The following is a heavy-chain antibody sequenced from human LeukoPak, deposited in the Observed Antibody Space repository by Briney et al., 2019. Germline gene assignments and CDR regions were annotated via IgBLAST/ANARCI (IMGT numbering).Heavy chain of an antibody. V-gene: IGHV3-7*01. Sequence: GGSLRLSCAASGFTFSNYWMTWVRQAPGKGLEWVANIKQDGSEKYYVDSVKGRFTISRDNAKNSLYLQMNSLRAEDTAVYYCASNVLRYFDWLLLNWGQGTLVTVSS. D-gene: IGHD3-9*01. J-gene: IGHJ4*02. CDR2: IKQDGSEK. CDR1: GFTFSNYW. CDR3: ASNVLRYFDWLLLN.